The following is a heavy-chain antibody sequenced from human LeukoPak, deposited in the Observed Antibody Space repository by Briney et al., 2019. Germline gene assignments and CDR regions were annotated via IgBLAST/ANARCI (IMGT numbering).Heavy chain of an antibody. CDR2: INPNSGGT. CDR3: ARGREVGATHSYVY. CDR1: GYTFTGYY. V-gene: IGHV1-2*02. J-gene: IGHJ4*02. D-gene: IGHD1-26*01. Sequence: GASVKVSCKASGYTFTGYYMHWVRRAPGQGLEWMGWINPNSGGTNYAQKFQGRVTMTRDTSISTAYMELSRLRSDDTAVYYCARGREVGATHSYVYWGQGTLVTVSS.